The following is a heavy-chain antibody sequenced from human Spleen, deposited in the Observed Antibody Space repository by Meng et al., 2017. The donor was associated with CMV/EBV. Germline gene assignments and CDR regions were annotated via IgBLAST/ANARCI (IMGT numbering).Heavy chain of an antibody. CDR2: IRIDGTYK. Sequence: GGSLRLSCAASGFTFSSYGMHWVRQAPGKGLEWVAFIRIDGTYKYYADSVKGRFTISRDNFKNTLYVQMNSLRAEDTAVYYCARDAMTTVTPFYWGQGTLVTVSS. D-gene: IGHD4-11*01. J-gene: IGHJ4*02. CDR1: GFTFSSYG. CDR3: ARDAMTTVTPFY. V-gene: IGHV3-30*02.